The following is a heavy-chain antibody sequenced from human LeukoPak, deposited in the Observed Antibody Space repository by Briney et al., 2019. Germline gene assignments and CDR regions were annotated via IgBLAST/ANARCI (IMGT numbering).Heavy chain of an antibody. CDR3: ARSASGSYYSDYYYYYMDV. CDR1: GFTFSIYA. D-gene: IGHD1-26*01. Sequence: PGTSLRLSCAASGFTFSIYAMHWVRQAPGKGLEWVAVISFDGSNKYYADSVKGRFTISRDNSKSTLYLQMNSLRAEDTAVYYCARSASGSYYSDYYYYYMDVWGKGTTVTVSS. J-gene: IGHJ6*03. V-gene: IGHV3-30-3*01. CDR2: ISFDGSNK.